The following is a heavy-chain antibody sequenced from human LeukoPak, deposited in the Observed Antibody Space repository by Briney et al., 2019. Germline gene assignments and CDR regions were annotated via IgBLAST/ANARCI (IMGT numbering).Heavy chain of an antibody. V-gene: IGHV1-24*01. CDR3: ATNHRSSGYSIDY. Sequence: ASVTVSCKVSGYTLTELSMHWVRQAPGKGLEWMGGFDPEDGETIYAQKFQGRVTMTEDTSTDTAYMELSSLRSEDTAVYYCATNHRSSGYSIDYWGQGTLVTVSS. J-gene: IGHJ4*02. D-gene: IGHD3-22*01. CDR2: FDPEDGET. CDR1: GYTLTELS.